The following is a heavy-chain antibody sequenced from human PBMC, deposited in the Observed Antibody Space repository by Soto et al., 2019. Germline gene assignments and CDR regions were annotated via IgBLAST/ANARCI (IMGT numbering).Heavy chain of an antibody. CDR1: GFTFSSYA. J-gene: IGHJ4*02. D-gene: IGHD5-18*01. CDR2: ISGSDGRT. CDR3: AKGVSQYTPLALFDY. Sequence: EVQLLESGGGLVRPGGSLRLSCAASGFTFSSYAMSWGRQAPGKGLEWVSTISGSDGRTYSTDSVKGRFTISRDNSRNTAYLQMKSLRVEDTAVYYCAKGVSQYTPLALFDYWGRGTLVTVSS. V-gene: IGHV3-23*01.